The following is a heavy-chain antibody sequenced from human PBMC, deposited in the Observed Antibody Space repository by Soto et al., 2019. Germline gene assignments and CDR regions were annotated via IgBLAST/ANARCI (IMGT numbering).Heavy chain of an antibody. CDR3: VHSFYDLSGPFLFDY. J-gene: IGHJ4*02. D-gene: IGHD3-22*01. CDR1: GFSLSTTGVG. Sequence: SGPTLVNPTQTLTLTCTFSGFSLSTTGVGVGWIRQPPGKALEWLALIYWDDDKRQSPSLKSRLTITGDTSKNQVVLTLTNMDPVDTATYYCVHSFYDLSGPFLFDYWGQGTLVTVSS. V-gene: IGHV2-5*02. CDR2: IYWDDDK.